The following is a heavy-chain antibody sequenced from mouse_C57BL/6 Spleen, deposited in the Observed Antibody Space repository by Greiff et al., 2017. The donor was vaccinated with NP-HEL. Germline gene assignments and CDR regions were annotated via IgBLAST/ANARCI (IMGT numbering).Heavy chain of an antibody. J-gene: IGHJ4*01. Sequence: VQLQQSGAELARPGASVKLSCKASGYTFTSYGISWLKQRAGQGPEWIGEIYPGSGNTFYNEKFKGKATLTADKSSSTAYMELRSLTSEDSAVYFCARSGTTVGRKYYALDYWGQGTSVTVSS. CDR2: IYPGSGNT. CDR3: ARSGTTVGRKYYALDY. CDR1: GYTFTSYG. V-gene: IGHV1-81*01. D-gene: IGHD1-1*01.